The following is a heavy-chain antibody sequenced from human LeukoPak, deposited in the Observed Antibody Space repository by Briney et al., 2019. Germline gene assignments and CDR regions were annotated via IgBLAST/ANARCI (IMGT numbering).Heavy chain of an antibody. Sequence: GRSLRLSCAASGFTFSNYVMHWVRQAPGKGLEWVAIISYDGNNKYYADSVKGRFTISRDNSKNTLYVQMNSLRAEDTAVYYCARGPVAGPGPSDYWGQGALVTVSS. J-gene: IGHJ4*02. D-gene: IGHD6-19*01. CDR1: GFTFSNYV. V-gene: IGHV3-30-3*01. CDR2: ISYDGNNK. CDR3: ARGPVAGPGPSDY.